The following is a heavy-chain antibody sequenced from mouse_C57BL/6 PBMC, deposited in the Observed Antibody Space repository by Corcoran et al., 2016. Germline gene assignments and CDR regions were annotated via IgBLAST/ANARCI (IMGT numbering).Heavy chain of an antibody. CDR1: GYTFTSYW. D-gene: IGHD1-1*01. V-gene: IGHV1-59*01. J-gene: IGHJ1*03. Sequence: QVQLQQPGAELVRPGTSVKLSCKASGYTFTSYWMHWVKQRPGQGLEWIGVIDPSDSYTNYNQKFKGKATLTVDTSSSTAYMQLSSLTSEDSAVYYCARGGTVVNWYFDVWGTGTTVTVSS. CDR3: ARGGTVVNWYFDV. CDR2: IDPSDSYT.